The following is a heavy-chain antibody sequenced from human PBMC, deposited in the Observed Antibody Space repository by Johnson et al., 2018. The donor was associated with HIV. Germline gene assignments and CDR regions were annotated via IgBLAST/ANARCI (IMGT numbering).Heavy chain of an antibody. CDR3: TTGAFHAYDM. Sequence: EVQLLESGGGLVQSGGSLRLSCAASGFTFSIYWMHWVRQGPGKGLVWVSRINSDGSSTRYADSVKGRFTISRDNAKNTLYLQMNSLRAEDTAVYYCTTGAFHAYDMWGQGTMVTVSS. CDR2: INSDGSST. CDR1: GFTFSIYW. V-gene: IGHV3-74*02. J-gene: IGHJ3*02. D-gene: IGHD2/OR15-2a*01.